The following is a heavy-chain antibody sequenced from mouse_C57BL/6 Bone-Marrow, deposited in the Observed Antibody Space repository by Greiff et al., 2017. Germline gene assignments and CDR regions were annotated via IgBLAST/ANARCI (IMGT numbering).Heavy chain of an antibody. CDR3: ARRGGWTDYFDY. CDR1: GFTFSSYT. V-gene: IGHV5-9*01. Sequence: EVQLVESGGGLVKPGGSLKLSCAASGFTFSSYTMSWVRQTPEKRLEWVATISGGGGNTYYPDSVKGRFTISRDNAKNTLYLQMSSLRSEDTALYDCARRGGWTDYFDYWGQGTTLTVSS. CDR2: ISGGGGNT. D-gene: IGHD1-1*02. J-gene: IGHJ2*01.